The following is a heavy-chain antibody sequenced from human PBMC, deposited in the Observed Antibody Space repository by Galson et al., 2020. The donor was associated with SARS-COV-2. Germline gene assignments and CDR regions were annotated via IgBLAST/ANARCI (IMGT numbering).Heavy chain of an antibody. D-gene: IGHD6-19*01. CDR2: IYYSGST. J-gene: IGHJ4*02. CDR1: GGSIHSSNYY. CDR3: ARHYRQHWLVPYSGDDY. V-gene: IGHV4-39*01. Sequence: SATLTLTCTVSGGSIHSSNYYWDWIRQPPGKGLEWTGTIYYSGSTYYNPSLMSRVTIPVDTSKNQFFLKLRFVTAADTAVYYCARHYRQHWLVPYSGDDYWGQGTLVTVSS.